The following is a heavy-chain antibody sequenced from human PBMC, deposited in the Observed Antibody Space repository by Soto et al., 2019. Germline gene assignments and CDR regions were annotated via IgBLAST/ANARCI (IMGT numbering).Heavy chain of an antibody. CDR2: IIPIFGTA. CDR3: AKGYCSGGSCYSPNPFYYYYGMDV. CDR1: GGTFSSYA. J-gene: IGHJ6*02. D-gene: IGHD2-15*01. Sequence: QVQLVQSGAEVKKPGSSVKVSCKASGGTFSSYAISWVRQAPGQGLEWMGGIIPIFGTANYAQKFQGRVTITADESTSTDYRELSSLRSEETAVYYCAKGYCSGGSCYSPNPFYYYYGMDVWGQGTTVTVSS. V-gene: IGHV1-69*01.